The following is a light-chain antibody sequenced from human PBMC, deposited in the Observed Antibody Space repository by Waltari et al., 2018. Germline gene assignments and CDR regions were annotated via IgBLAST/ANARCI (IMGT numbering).Light chain of an antibody. J-gene: IGLJ2*01. Sequence: QSALTQPPSVSKSLGQSVTISCTGTSSDIGDYNGVSWYQQHSGTAPRLLIYGVSKLLSVVSDRFSGSKSCNTASLTILGLQAEDEADYYCGSYRSGNTFLFGGGTRLTVL. CDR3: GSYRSGNTFL. CDR1: SSDIGDYNG. V-gene: IGLV2-18*02. CDR2: GVS.